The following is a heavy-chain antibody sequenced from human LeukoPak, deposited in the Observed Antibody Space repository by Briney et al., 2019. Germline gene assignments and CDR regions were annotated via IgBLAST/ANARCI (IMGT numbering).Heavy chain of an antibody. D-gene: IGHD3-22*01. CDR3: ARDDYDSSGYYNFDY. Sequence: ASVKVSCKASGYTFTANYMHWVRQAPGQGLEWMGWINPNSGGTNFAQKFQGRVTMTRDTSISTAYMELSRLTSDDTAVYYYARDDYDSSGYYNFDYWGQGTLVTVSS. J-gene: IGHJ4*02. V-gene: IGHV1-2*02. CDR1: GYTFTANY. CDR2: INPNSGGT.